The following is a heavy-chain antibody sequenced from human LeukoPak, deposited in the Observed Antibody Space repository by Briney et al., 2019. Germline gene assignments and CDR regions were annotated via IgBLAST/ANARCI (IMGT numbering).Heavy chain of an antibody. CDR3: AGTYYYVGY. CDR1: GGSISSYY. Sequence: DPSETLSLTCTVSGGSISSYYWSWIRQPPGKGLEWIGYIYYSGSTNYNPSLKSRVTISVDTSKNQFSLKLSSVTAADTAVYYCAGTYYYVGYWGQGTLVTVSS. V-gene: IGHV4-59*08. D-gene: IGHD3-10*01. J-gene: IGHJ4*02. CDR2: IYYSGST.